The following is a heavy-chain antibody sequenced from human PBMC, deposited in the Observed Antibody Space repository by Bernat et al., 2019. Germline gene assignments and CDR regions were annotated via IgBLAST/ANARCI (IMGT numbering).Heavy chain of an antibody. D-gene: IGHD5-18*01. Sequence: EVQLVESGGGLVQPGGSLRLSCAASGFTFSSYWMHWVRQAPGKGLVWVSRINSDGSSTSYADSVKGRFTISRDNATNTLYLQMNSLRAEDTAVYYCARAGDTGGVYYYYGMDVWGQGTTVTVSS. CDR1: GFTFSSYW. CDR3: ARAGDTGGVYYYYGMDV. CDR2: INSDGSST. J-gene: IGHJ6*02. V-gene: IGHV3-74*01.